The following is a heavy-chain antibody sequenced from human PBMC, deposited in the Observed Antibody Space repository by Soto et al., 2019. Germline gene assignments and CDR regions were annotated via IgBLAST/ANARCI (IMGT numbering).Heavy chain of an antibody. CDR1: RSTFRSRE. J-gene: IGHJ4*02. CDR3: ARGSTNSYPGRRISAF. CDR2: ITDSGGDA. D-gene: IGHD2-15*01. Sequence: PGGSPRLYLGASRSTFRSRELRWVRPAPGEGLEWVSTITDSGGDAKYADSVRGRFAISRDNSKKTLYLQMSSLTAEDSAIYYCARGSTNSYPGRRISAFRGRGTLGTVS. V-gene: IGHV3-23*01.